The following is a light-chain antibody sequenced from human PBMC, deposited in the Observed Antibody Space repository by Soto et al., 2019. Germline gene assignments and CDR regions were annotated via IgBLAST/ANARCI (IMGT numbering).Light chain of an antibody. CDR2: EGS. J-gene: IGLJ1*01. Sequence: QSALTQPASVSGSPGQSITISCTGTSSDVGSSNLVSWYQQHPGKAPKLIIYEGSRRPSGVSGRFSGSKSGNTASLTISGLQAEDEAXYYCCSFAGXSTFYVFGTGTKVTVL. CDR1: SSDVGSSNL. CDR3: CSFAGXSTFYV. V-gene: IGLV2-23*01.